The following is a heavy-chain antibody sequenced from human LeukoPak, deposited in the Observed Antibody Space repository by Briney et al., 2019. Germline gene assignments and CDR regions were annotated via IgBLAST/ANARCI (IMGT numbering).Heavy chain of an antibody. J-gene: IGHJ4*02. CDR2: IRYNGNNQ. Sequence: PGGSLRLSCAASGFTFNNYGMHWVRQAPGKGLEWVAFIRYNGNNQYYADSVKGRFTISRDNSKNTLYLQMNSLRAEDTAVYYCARDNNYYGSGSYVWGQGTLVTVSS. CDR1: GFTFNNYG. D-gene: IGHD3-10*01. CDR3: ARDNNYYGSGSYV. V-gene: IGHV3-30*02.